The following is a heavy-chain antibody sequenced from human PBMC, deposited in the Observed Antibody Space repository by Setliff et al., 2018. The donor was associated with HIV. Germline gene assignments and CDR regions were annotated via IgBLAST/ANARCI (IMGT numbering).Heavy chain of an antibody. CDR2: VSQSGST. J-gene: IGHJ5*02. D-gene: IGHD2-21*01. CDR1: GASISSGNYY. Sequence: PSETLSLTCTVSGASISSGNYYWSWIRQPAGKGLEWIGSVSQSGSTYYNPSLKSRITISVDRSKNLFSLKLISVTAADQGVYYCARVPVAGANWFDPWGLGTLVTVPS. V-gene: IGHV4-39*01. CDR3: ARVPVAGANWFDP.